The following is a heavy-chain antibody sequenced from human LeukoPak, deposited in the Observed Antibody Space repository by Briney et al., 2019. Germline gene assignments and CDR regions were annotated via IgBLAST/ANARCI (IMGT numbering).Heavy chain of an antibody. D-gene: IGHD3-22*01. CDR1: GASISSSNYY. CDR3: ARVVIDAFDI. CDR2: INWNGGST. J-gene: IGHJ3*02. Sequence: ETLSLTCAVSGASISSSNYYWGWVRQAPGKGLEWVSGINWNGGSTGYGDSVKGRFTISRDNAKSSLYLQMNSLRAEDTALYYCARVVIDAFDIWGQGTKVTVSS. V-gene: IGHV3-20*04.